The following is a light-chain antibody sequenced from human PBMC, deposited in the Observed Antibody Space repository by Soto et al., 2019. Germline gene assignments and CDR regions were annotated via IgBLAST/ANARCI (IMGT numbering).Light chain of an antibody. J-gene: IGKJ1*01. CDR2: GAS. Sequence: DIQMTQSPSSLSASVGDRVTITCRASQDISNFLAWYQQKPGQVPKLLIYGASTLHSGVPSRFSGSGSGTDFTLTISSLQPEDVAGYYCQKYNSAPPTFGQGTKVEI. V-gene: IGKV1-27*01. CDR3: QKYNSAPPT. CDR1: QDISNF.